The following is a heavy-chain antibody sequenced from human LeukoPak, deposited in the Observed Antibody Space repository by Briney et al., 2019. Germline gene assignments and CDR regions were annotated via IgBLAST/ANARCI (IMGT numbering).Heavy chain of an antibody. J-gene: IGHJ4*02. CDR2: ISHNGGST. CDR3: ARERRFCTSTSCYCFFGY. Sequence: PGGSLRLSCAASGFTFSDYAMHWVRQAPGKGLEYVSAISHNGGSTYYAHSVKGRFTISRDNSKNTLYLQLGSLRDEDMAVYYCARERRFCTSTSCYCFFGYWGQGTLVTVSS. D-gene: IGHD2-2*01. CDR1: GFTFSDYA. V-gene: IGHV3-64*01.